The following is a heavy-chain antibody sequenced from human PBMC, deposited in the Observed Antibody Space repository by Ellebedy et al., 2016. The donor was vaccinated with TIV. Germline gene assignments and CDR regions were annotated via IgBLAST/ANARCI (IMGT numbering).Heavy chain of an antibody. CDR1: GFTFSIYG. J-gene: IGHJ4*02. D-gene: IGHD4-17*01. V-gene: IGHV3-33*08. CDR3: ARAGYGDISPMTFDY. Sequence: PGGSLRLSCAASGFTFSIYGMHWVPQAQGKGLEWVAVIWYDGSNKYFADSVKGRFTISRDNSKNTLYLQMNSLRAEDTAVYYCARAGYGDISPMTFDYWGQGTLVTVSS. CDR2: IWYDGSNK.